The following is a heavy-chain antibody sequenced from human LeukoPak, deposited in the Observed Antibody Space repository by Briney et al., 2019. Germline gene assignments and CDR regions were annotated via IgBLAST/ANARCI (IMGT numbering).Heavy chain of an antibody. Sequence: PGGSLRLSCAASGFTFSRYWMTWVRQAPGKGLERVANIKQDGREKYYVDSVKGRLTISRDNAKNSLYLQMNSLRAEDTAVYYCARDKSVGATPLDYWGQGTLVTVSS. J-gene: IGHJ4*02. CDR2: IKQDGREK. CDR1: GFTFSRYW. CDR3: ARDKSVGATPLDY. D-gene: IGHD1-26*01. V-gene: IGHV3-7*05.